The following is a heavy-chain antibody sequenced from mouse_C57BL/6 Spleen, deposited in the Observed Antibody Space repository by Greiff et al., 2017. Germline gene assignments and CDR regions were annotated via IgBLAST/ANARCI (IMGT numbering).Heavy chain of an antibody. CDR3: ARSGDHYAMDY. CDR1: GYSFTGYY. D-gene: IGHD3-1*01. V-gene: IGHV1-42*01. CDR2: INPSTGGT. J-gene: IGHJ4*01. Sequence: VQLQQSGPELVKPGASVKISCKASGYSFTGYYMNWVKQSPEQSLEWIGEINPSTGGTTYNQKFKAKDTLTVDKSSSTAYMQLKSLTSEDSAVYYCARSGDHYAMDYWGQGTSVTVSS.